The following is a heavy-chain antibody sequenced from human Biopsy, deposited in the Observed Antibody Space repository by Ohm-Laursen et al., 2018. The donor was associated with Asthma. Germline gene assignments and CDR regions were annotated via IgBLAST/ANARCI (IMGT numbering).Heavy chain of an antibody. J-gene: IGHJ4*02. CDR2: MYAGGSR. D-gene: IGHD6-19*01. CDR1: GVNVTNNY. CDR3: ARDREYSSGWYQPLFDY. Sequence: SLRLSCAASGVNVTNNYMTWVRQAPGKGLEWVSIMYAGGSRFYADRVKGRFTISRDNSKNTLYLQMNSLRAEDTAVYYCARDREYSSGWYQPLFDYWGQGTLVTVSS. V-gene: IGHV3-53*01.